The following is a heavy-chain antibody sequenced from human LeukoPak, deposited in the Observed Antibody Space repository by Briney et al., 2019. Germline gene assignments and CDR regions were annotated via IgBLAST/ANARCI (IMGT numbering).Heavy chain of an antibody. CDR3: ASGQQLNYFDY. CDR2: ISSSGSTI. D-gene: IGHD1-1*01. Sequence: GGSLRLSCAASGFTFSDYYMSWIRQAPGKGLEWDSYISSSGSTIYYADSVKGRFTISRDNAKNSLYLQMNSLRAEDTAVYYCASGQQLNYFDYWGQGTLVTVSS. J-gene: IGHJ4*02. CDR1: GFTFSDYY. V-gene: IGHV3-11*01.